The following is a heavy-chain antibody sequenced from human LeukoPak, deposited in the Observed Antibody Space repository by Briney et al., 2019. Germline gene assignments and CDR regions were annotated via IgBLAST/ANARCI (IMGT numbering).Heavy chain of an antibody. CDR3: VRRVVVVTANDKSDAFDV. V-gene: IGHV4-59*01. CDR2: IYYTGSS. D-gene: IGHD2-21*02. J-gene: IGHJ3*01. Sequence: SETLSLXCTVSGGSISSYYWNWIRQPPGEVLEWIGYIYYTGSSNYNPSLKSRVTISLDTSKNQFSLKLSSVTAADTAVYYCVRRVVVVTANDKSDAFDVWGQGTVVTVSS. CDR1: GGSISSYY.